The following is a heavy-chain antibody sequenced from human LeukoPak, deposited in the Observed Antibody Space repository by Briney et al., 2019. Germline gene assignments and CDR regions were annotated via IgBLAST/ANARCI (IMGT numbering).Heavy chain of an antibody. V-gene: IGHV4-4*07. CDR1: GGSMNTYY. Sequence: SETLSLTCTVSGGSMNTYYWTWLRQPAGKGLEWLGRMYHSGTTNYNSPLYNPPLSSRVTMSVDGAKNQFSLRLKSVTTADTANFCARESDHGYSYGFVLDSWGQGSLVTVSS. CDR3: ARESDHGYSYGFVLDS. CDR2: MYHSGTT. D-gene: IGHD5-18*01. J-gene: IGHJ4*02.